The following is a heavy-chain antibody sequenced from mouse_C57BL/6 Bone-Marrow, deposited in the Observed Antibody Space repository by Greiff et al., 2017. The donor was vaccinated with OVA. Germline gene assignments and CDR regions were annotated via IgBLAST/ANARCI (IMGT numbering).Heavy chain of an antibody. Sequence: QVQLQQSGAELMKPGASVKLSCKATGYTFTGYWIEWVKQRPGHGLEWIGEILPGSGSTNYNEKFKGKATFTADTSSNTAYMPLSSLTTEDSAIYDCARVNYCYDRPFAYWGRGTLVTVTA. D-gene: IGHD2-12*01. CDR1: GYTFTGYW. CDR3: ARVNYCYDRPFAY. V-gene: IGHV1-9*01. CDR2: ILPGSGST. J-gene: IGHJ3*01.